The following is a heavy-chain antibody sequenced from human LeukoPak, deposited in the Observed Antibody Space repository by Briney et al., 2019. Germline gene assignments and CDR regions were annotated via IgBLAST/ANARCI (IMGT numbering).Heavy chain of an antibody. J-gene: IGHJ6*03. Sequence: PSETLSLTCTVSGGSISSYYWSWIRQPPGKGLEWIGYIYYSGSTNYNPSLKSRVTISVDTSKNQFSLKLSSVTAADTAAYYCARAASDFWSGYYYYYMDVWGKGTTVTVSS. V-gene: IGHV4-59*01. CDR2: IYYSGST. CDR1: GGSISSYY. D-gene: IGHD3-3*01. CDR3: ARAASDFWSGYYYYYMDV.